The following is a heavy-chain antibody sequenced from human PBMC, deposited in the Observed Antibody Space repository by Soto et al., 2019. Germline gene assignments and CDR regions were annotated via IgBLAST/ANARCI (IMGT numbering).Heavy chain of an antibody. CDR3: ARCGGYSSGWLYNWFDP. J-gene: IGHJ5*02. CDR2: ISAYNGNT. V-gene: IGHV1-18*04. D-gene: IGHD6-19*01. CDR1: GYTFTSYG. Sequence: QVQLVQSGAEVKKPGASVKVSCKASGYTFTSYGISWVRQAPGQGLEWMGWISAYNGNTNYAQKLQGRVTMTTHTSTSTAYMELRSRRSDDTAVYYCARCGGYSSGWLYNWFDPWGQGTLVTVSS.